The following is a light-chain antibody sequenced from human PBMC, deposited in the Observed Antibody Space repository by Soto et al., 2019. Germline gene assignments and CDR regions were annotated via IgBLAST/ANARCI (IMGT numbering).Light chain of an antibody. CDR1: QRVSNTY. CDR3: QQYGNSPPT. J-gene: IGKJ2*01. Sequence: EIVLTQSPGTLSFSAGESDTLSCRASQRVSNTYLAWYQRKAGQAPRLLIYAASSRATGIPDRFSGSGSGTDFTLTISRLEPEDFAVYYCQQYGNSPPTFGQGTTLEIK. CDR2: AAS. V-gene: IGKV3-20*01.